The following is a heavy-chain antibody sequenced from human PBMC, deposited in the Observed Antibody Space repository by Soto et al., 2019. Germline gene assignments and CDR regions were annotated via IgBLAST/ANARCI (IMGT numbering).Heavy chain of an antibody. V-gene: IGHV1-69*13. CDR1: VGTFSSYA. CDR2: IIPIFGTA. CDR3: ARDFGTQYSSSWTTQYGMGV. J-gene: IGHJ6*02. Sequence: SVKVSCKASVGTFSSYAISWVRQAPGQGLEWMGGIIPIFGTANYAQKFQGRVTITADESTSTAYMELSSLRSEDTAVYYCARDFGTQYSSSWTTQYGMGVWGQGTTATVSS. D-gene: IGHD6-13*01.